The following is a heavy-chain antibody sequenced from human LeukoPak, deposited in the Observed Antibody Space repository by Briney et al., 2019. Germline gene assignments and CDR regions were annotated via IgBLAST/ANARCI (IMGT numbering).Heavy chain of an antibody. Sequence: PGGSLRLSCVVSDLTFRSYAMHWVRQAPEKGLEWVATITYDGKNQYYSDSVKGRFTISRDNAKNSLYLQMNCLRAEDTAVYYCARRDSTNVGSSSDYWGQGTLVTVSS. CDR1: DLTFRSYA. D-gene: IGHD6-6*01. CDR3: ARRDSTNVGSSSDY. V-gene: IGHV3-30*03. J-gene: IGHJ4*02. CDR2: ITYDGKNQ.